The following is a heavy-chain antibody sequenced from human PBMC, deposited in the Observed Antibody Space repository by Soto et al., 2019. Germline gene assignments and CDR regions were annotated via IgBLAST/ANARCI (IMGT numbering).Heavy chain of an antibody. CDR3: ARAQFYTGSGNYNNLMFDA. J-gene: IGHJ5*02. Sequence: PSETLSLTCAVSGGSIGGVGYSWSWIRQPPGGGLEWIGYMYHSGTFLKSPSLKTRLTMSLDMSKNQFSLTLNSMTAADTAVYYCARAQFYTGSGNYNNLMFDAWGQGIQVTVSS. CDR1: GGSIGGVGYS. V-gene: IGHV4-30-2*01. D-gene: IGHD3-10*01. CDR2: MYHSGTF.